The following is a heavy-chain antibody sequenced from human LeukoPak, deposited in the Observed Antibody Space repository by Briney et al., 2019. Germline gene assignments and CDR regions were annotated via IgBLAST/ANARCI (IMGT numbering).Heavy chain of an antibody. CDR1: GETFTGYY. CDR2: INPNSGGT. V-gene: IGHV1-2*02. CDR3: ATLVIAVAGGFGDY. J-gene: IGHJ4*02. Sequence: ASVKVSCKASGETFTGYYMHWVRQAPGQGLEWIGWINPNSGGTNYAQKFQGRVTMTRDTSISTGYMELSRLRSEDTAVYYCATLVIAVAGGFGDYWGQGTLVTVSS. D-gene: IGHD6-19*01.